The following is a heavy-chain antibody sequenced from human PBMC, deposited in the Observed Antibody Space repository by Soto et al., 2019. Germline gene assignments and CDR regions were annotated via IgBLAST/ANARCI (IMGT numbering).Heavy chain of an antibody. CDR2: ISYDGSNK. J-gene: IGHJ4*02. D-gene: IGHD1-20*01. CDR3: ARDHNWSFDY. CDR1: GFTFSSYA. V-gene: IGHV3-30-3*01. Sequence: GGSLRLSCAASGFTFSSYAMHWVRQAPGKGLEWVAVISYDGSNKYYADSVKGRFTIYRDGAKNSVFLQMNSLRDEDTAVYYCARDHNWSFDYWGKG.